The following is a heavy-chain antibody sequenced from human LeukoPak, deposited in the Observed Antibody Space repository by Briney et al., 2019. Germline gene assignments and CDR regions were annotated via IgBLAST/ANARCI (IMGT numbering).Heavy chain of an antibody. CDR3: ARSAQYYGSGIYRYYYYMDV. V-gene: IGHV4-34*01. CDR1: GGSFSGYY. J-gene: IGHJ6*03. CDR2: INHSGTT. Sequence: SETLSLTCAVYGGSFSGYYWSWIRQPPGKGLEWIGEINHSGTTNYNPSLKSRVTISVDKSKNQFSLKLSSVTAADTAVYYCARSAQYYGSGIYRYYYYMDVWGKGTTVTVSS. D-gene: IGHD3-10*01.